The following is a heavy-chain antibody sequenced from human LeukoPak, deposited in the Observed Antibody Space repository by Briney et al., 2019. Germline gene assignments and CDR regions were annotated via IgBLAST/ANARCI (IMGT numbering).Heavy chain of an antibody. CDR1: GFTFSSYE. D-gene: IGHD3-10*01. Sequence: GGSLRLSCAASGFTFSSYEMNWVRQAPGKGLEWVSAISGSGGSTYYADSVKGRFTISRDNSKNTLYLQMNSLRAEDTAVYYCAKDSAGSGSYYNVPYYFDYWGQGTLATVSS. CDR2: ISGSGGST. V-gene: IGHV3-23*01. J-gene: IGHJ4*02. CDR3: AKDSAGSGSYYNVPYYFDY.